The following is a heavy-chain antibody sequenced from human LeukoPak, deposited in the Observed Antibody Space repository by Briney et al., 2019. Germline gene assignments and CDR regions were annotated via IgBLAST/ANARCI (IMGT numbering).Heavy chain of an antibody. V-gene: IGHV3-23*01. D-gene: IGHD3-10*01. CDR2: ISGSGGST. CDR3: AKERGFRNSGFDY. Sequence: EGSLRLSCAASGFTFSSYAMNWVRQAPGKGLEWVSTISGSGGSTYYADSVKGRFTISRDDSQNTLYLQMNSLRAEDTAVYYCAKERGFRNSGFDYWGQGTLVTVSS. J-gene: IGHJ4*02. CDR1: GFTFSSYA.